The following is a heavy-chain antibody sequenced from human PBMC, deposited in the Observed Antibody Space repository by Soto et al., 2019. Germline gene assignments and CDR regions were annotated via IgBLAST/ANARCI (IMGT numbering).Heavy chain of an antibody. CDR1: GVSISSGDYY. D-gene: IGHD5-18*01. J-gene: IGHJ4*02. V-gene: IGHV4-30-4*02. Sequence: SETLSLTCTVSGVSISSGDYYWSWIRQTPGKGLEWIGYIYYSENTYYNPSLKSRVAISVDTSKNQFSLKLSSVTAADTAVYYCARGIQLWPITYYFDYWGQGTLVTVSS. CDR3: ARGIQLWPITYYFDY. CDR2: IYYSENT.